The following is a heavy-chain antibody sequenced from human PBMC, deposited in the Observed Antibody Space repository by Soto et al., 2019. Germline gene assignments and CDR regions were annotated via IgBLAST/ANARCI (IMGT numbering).Heavy chain of an antibody. Sequence: ASEKGSCKASGYTFASYSISWMRQAPGQGHEWMGWISAYNGNTNYAPKLQGRVTMTTDTSTSTAYMDLRSLRSDDTAVYCCASDPQPPDYRGQGTLDIVSS. CDR3: ASDPQPPDY. CDR2: ISAYNGNT. CDR1: GYTFASYS. J-gene: IGHJ4*02. V-gene: IGHV1-18*01.